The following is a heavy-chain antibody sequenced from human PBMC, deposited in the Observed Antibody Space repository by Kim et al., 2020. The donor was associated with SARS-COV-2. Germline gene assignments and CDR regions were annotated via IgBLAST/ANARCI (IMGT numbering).Heavy chain of an antibody. V-gene: IGHV3-30*18. Sequence: GGSLRLSCAASGFTFSSYGMHWVRQAPGKGLEWVAVISYDGSNKYYADSVKGRFTISRDNSKNTLYLQMNSLRAEDTAVYYCAKDMWARDYVWGSYRYIDGYLDYWGQATLVTVSS. D-gene: IGHD3-16*02. J-gene: IGHJ4*02. CDR3: AKDMWARDYVWGSYRYIDGYLDY. CDR1: GFTFSSYG. CDR2: ISYDGSNK.